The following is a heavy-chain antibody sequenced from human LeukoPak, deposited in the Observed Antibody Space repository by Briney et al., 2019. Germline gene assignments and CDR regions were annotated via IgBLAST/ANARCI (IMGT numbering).Heavy chain of an antibody. V-gene: IGHV6-1*01. CDR3: ARDLQVDLLNAAFDI. D-gene: IGHD1-26*01. Sequence: SQTLSLTCAISGDSVSTNSDSWNWIRQSPSRGLEWLGRTYYRSKWYHDYAPSVKGRITFTPDTSKNQFSLQLNSVTPEDTAVYFCARDLQVDLLNAAFDIWSQGTMVTVSS. CDR1: GDSVSTNSDS. J-gene: IGHJ3*02. CDR2: TYYRSKWYH.